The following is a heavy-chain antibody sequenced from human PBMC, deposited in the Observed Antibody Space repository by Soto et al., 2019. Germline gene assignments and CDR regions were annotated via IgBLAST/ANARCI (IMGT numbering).Heavy chain of an antibody. CDR2: IKSKGGGGTT. CDR1: GFTVSKAW. CDR3: TTDLPNYGSGEFDY. J-gene: IGHJ4*02. V-gene: IGHV3-15*01. Sequence: EVQLVESGVGFVKPGGSLRLSGAASGFTVSKAWMSWVRQAPGKGLEWVGRIKSKGGGGTTDYAAPVKRRFIISREDSKDTLYLQMNSLKTEDTAVYYCTTDLPNYGSGEFDYWGQGTLVTVSS. D-gene: IGHD3-10*01.